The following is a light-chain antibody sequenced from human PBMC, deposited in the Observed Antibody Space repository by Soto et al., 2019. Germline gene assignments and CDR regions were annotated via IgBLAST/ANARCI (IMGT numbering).Light chain of an antibody. CDR2: AAS. CDR3: QKYNSPRWT. CDR1: QAISNY. V-gene: IGKV1-27*01. J-gene: IGKJ1*01. Sequence: DLQMTQSPSSLSASVGDRVTITCRASQAISNYLAWYQQKPGKVPKVLIYAASTLQSGVPSRFSGSGSGTDFTLTISSLQPEDVATYYCQKYNSPRWTFGQGTKVEIK.